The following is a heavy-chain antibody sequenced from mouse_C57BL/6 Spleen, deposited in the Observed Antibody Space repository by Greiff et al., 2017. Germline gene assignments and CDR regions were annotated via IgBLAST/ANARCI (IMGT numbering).Heavy chain of an antibody. CDR1: GYTFTDYE. J-gene: IGHJ3*01. Sequence: ESGAELVRPGASVTLSCKASGYTFTDYEMHWVKQTPVHGLEWIGAIDPETGGTAYNQKFKGKAILTADKSSSTAYMELRSLTSEDSAVYYCTRSDYDVFAYWGQGTLVTVSA. V-gene: IGHV1-15*01. CDR2: IDPETGGT. D-gene: IGHD2-4*01. CDR3: TRSDYDVFAY.